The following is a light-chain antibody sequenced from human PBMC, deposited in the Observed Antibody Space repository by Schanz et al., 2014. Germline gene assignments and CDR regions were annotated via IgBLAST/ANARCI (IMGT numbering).Light chain of an antibody. CDR2: AAS. V-gene: IGKV3-20*01. J-gene: IGKJ1*01. CDR1: QTVRTSY. CDR3: HQYHDWPPWT. Sequence: EIVLTQSPGTLSLSPGERATLSCRASQTVRTSYLAWYQQKFGQAPRLLIYAASSRATGIPDRFSGRGSGADFTLTISRLEPEDFAVYYCHQYHDWPPWTFGQGTKVEI.